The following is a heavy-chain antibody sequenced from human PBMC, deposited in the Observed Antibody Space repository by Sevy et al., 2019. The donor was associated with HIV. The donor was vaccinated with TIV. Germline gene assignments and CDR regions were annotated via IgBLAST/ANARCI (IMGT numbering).Heavy chain of an antibody. V-gene: IGHV1-2*02. D-gene: IGHD2-15*01. CDR1: GYTFTGYY. J-gene: IGHJ4*02. CDR2: INPNSGGT. Sequence: ASVQVSCKASGYTFTGYYMHWVRQAPGQGLEWMGWINPNSGGTNYAQKFQGRVTMTRDTSISTAYMELSRLRSDDTAVYYCARVSVVVAATPHSFDYWGQGTLVTVSS. CDR3: ARVSVVVAATPHSFDY.